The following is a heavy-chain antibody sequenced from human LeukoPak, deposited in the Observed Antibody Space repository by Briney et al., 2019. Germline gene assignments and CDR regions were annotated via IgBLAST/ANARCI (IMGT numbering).Heavy chain of an antibody. V-gene: IGHV3-23*01. CDR1: GFTFSSYA. J-gene: IGHJ4*02. Sequence: GGSLRLSCAASGFTFSSYAMSWVRQAPGKGLEWVSAIRGSGDRTHYADSVKGRFTISRDNSKNTLHLQMNSLRAEDTAVYYCAKDRSRYDSSAYDFDYWGQGTLVTVSS. CDR2: IRGSGDRT. D-gene: IGHD3-22*01. CDR3: AKDRSRYDSSAYDFDY.